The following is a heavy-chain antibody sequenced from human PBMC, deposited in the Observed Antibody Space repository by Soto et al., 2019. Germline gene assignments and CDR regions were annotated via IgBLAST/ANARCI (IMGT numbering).Heavy chain of an antibody. Sequence: ASVKVSCKTSGYTFTSYGFTWVRQAPGQGLEWMGWISGYNGNTNYAQNVQGRVSMTTDPSTSTAYMELRSLRSDDTAVYYCARGRITIFGVADLIDDWGQGTVVTVSS. V-gene: IGHV1-18*01. J-gene: IGHJ4*02. CDR2: ISGYNGNT. CDR3: ARGRITIFGVADLIDD. D-gene: IGHD3-3*01. CDR1: GYTFTSYG.